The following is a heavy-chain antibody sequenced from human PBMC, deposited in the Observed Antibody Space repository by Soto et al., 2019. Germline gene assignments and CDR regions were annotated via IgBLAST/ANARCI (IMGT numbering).Heavy chain of an antibody. D-gene: IGHD2-2*02. CDR3: ARGQRRDIVVVPAAITVLLDY. V-gene: IGHV3-13*01. CDR1: GFTFSSYD. J-gene: IGHJ4*02. Sequence: PGGSLRLSCAASGFTFSSYDMHWVRQATGKGLEWVSAIGTAGDTYYPGSVKGRFTISRENAKNSLYLQMNSLRAGDTAVYYCARGQRRDIVVVPAAITVLLDYWGQGTLVTVS. CDR2: IGTAGDT.